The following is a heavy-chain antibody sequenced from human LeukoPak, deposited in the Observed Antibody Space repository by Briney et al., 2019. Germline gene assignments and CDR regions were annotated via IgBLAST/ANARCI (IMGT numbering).Heavy chain of an antibody. CDR1: GGTFSSYA. D-gene: IGHD1-26*01. CDR3: ARDRGGYSGSYQFDY. CDR2: IIPIFGTA. V-gene: IGHV1-69*13. Sequence: GASVKVSCKASGGTFSSYAISWVRQAPGQGLEWMGGIIPIFGTANYAQKFQGRVTITADESTSTAYMELSSLRSDDTAVYYCARDRGGYSGSYQFDYWGQGTLVTVSS. J-gene: IGHJ4*02.